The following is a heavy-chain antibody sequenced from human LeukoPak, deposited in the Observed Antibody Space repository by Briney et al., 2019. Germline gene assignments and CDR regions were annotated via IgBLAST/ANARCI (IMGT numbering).Heavy chain of an antibody. CDR2: IYYSGST. Sequence: SETLSLTCTVSGGSISSHYWSWIRQPPGKGLEWIGYIYYSGSTNYNPSLKSRVTISVDTSKNQFSLKLSSVTAADTAVYYCARAARDGYGQNFDYWGQGTLVTVSS. CDR3: ARAARDGYGQNFDY. D-gene: IGHD5-24*01. J-gene: IGHJ4*02. V-gene: IGHV4-59*11. CDR1: GGSISSHY.